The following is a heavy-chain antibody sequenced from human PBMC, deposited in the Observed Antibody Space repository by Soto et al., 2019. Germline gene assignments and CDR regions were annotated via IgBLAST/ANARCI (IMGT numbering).Heavy chain of an antibody. CDR2: ISGSGGST. V-gene: IGHV3-23*01. Sequence: GGSLRLSCAASGFTFSSYAMSWVRQAPGKGLEWVSAISGSGGSTYYADSVKGRFTISRDNSKNTLYLQMNSLRAEDTAVYYCAKSKTRFYYGSGSSQPTCMDVWGQGTTVTVSS. J-gene: IGHJ6*02. CDR3: AKSKTRFYYGSGSSQPTCMDV. CDR1: GFTFSSYA. D-gene: IGHD3-10*01.